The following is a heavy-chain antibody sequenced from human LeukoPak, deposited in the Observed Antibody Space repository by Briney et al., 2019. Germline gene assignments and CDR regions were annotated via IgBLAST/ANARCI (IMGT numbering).Heavy chain of an antibody. CDR1: GGSISSSSYY. J-gene: IGHJ6*03. Sequence: SETLSLTCTVSGGSISSSSYYWGCIRQPPGKGLEWIGSIYYSGSTYYNPSLKSRVTISVDTSKNQFSLKLSSVTAADTAVYYCARLGPHYYYYYMDVWGKGTTVTVSS. CDR3: ARLGPHYYYYYMDV. V-gene: IGHV4-39*01. CDR2: IYYSGST.